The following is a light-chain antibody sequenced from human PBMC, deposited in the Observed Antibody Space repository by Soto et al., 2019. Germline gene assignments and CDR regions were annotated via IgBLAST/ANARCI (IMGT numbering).Light chain of an antibody. CDR3: QQYGSSPPIT. V-gene: IGKV3-20*01. CDR1: QSVSSNY. Sequence: EIVMTQSPATLSLSPGERATLSCRASQSVSSNYLAWYQQKPGQAPRVLIYGASSRATGIPDRFSGSGSGTDFTLTISRLEPEDFAVYYCQQYGSSPPITFGQGTRLEI. CDR2: GAS. J-gene: IGKJ5*01.